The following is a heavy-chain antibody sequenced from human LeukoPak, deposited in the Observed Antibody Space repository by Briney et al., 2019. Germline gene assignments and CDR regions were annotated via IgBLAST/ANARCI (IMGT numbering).Heavy chain of an antibody. CDR3: ARDLDSGGGSD. V-gene: IGHV1-46*01. D-gene: IGHD5-18*01. CDR1: GYTLTYYY. Sequence: ASVKVSCKASGYTLTYYYIHWVRQAPGQGLEWMGIINPSGGSTSYAQKFQGRVTMTRDTSTSTVYMELSSLKSEDTAVYYCARDLDSGGGSDWGQGSLVTVSS. J-gene: IGHJ4*02. CDR2: INPSGGST.